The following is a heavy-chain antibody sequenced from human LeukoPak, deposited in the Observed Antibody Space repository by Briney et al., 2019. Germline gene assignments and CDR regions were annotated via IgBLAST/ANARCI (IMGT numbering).Heavy chain of an antibody. CDR3: ARAGRSRSTGYFLDN. D-gene: IGHD3-10*01. CDR1: GGSISNFY. CDR2: IYYSGST. V-gene: IGHV4-59*01. Sequence: PSETLSLTCTVSGGSISNFYWSWIRQPPGKGLEWIGYIYYSGSTNYNPSLNSRVTISLDTSRNQFSLKLSSVTAADTAAYYCARAGRSRSTGYFLDNWGQGTLVTVSS. J-gene: IGHJ4*02.